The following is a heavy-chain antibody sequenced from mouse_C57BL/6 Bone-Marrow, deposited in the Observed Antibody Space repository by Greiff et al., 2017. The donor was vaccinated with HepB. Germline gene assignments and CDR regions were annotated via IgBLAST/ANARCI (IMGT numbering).Heavy chain of an antibody. Sequence: EVQLQQSGPVLVKPGASVKMSCKASGYTFTDYYMNWVKQSHGKSLEWIGVINPYNGGTSYNQKFKGKATLTVDKSSSTAYMELNSLTSEDSAVYYCARARLRLPAFDYWGQGTTLTVSS. V-gene: IGHV1-19*01. J-gene: IGHJ2*01. CDR2: INPYNGGT. CDR1: GYTFTDYY. CDR3: ARARLRLPAFDY. D-gene: IGHD3-2*02.